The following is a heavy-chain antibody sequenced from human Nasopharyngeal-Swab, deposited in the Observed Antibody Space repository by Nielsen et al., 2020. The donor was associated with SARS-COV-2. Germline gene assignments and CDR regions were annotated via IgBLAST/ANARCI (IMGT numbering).Heavy chain of an antibody. V-gene: IGHV3-30*18. Sequence: GESLKIYCEASGFPFRAFGMHWVRQTPDRGLEWVAIIAYDGRTKKYADSVKGRFTISRDDSTYTLFLDMNNLISDDTAFYYCVKETYDSYSGYFDSWGLGVLVTVSS. CDR3: VKETYDSYSGYFDS. CDR2: IAYDGRTK. J-gene: IGHJ5*01. D-gene: IGHD3-22*01. CDR1: GFPFRAFG.